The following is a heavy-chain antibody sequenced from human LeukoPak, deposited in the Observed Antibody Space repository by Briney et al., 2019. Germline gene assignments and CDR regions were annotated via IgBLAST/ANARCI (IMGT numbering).Heavy chain of an antibody. Sequence: GGSLRLSCAASGFTFSSYPMNWVRQAPGEGLEWVSAISGSGDSTYYADSVKGRFTTSRDSSKNTLSLQMNSLRAEDTAVYYCAKTNGYPNWFGPWGQGTLVTVSS. CDR3: AKTNGYPNWFGP. V-gene: IGHV3-23*01. D-gene: IGHD3-16*02. CDR1: GFTFSSYP. CDR2: ISGSGDST. J-gene: IGHJ5*02.